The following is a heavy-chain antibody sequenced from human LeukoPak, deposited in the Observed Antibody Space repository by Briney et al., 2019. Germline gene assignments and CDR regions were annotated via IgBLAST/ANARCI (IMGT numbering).Heavy chain of an antibody. D-gene: IGHD4-17*01. J-gene: IGHJ5*02. CDR3: ARAVMTTVTNNWFDP. V-gene: IGHV1-69*04. CDR2: IIPILGIA. Sequence: VASVKVSCKASGGTFSSYAISWVRQAPGQGLEWMGRIIPILGIANYAQKFQGRVTITADKSTSTAYMELSSLRSEDTAVYYCARAVMTTVTNNWFDPWGQGTLVTVSS. CDR1: GGTFSSYA.